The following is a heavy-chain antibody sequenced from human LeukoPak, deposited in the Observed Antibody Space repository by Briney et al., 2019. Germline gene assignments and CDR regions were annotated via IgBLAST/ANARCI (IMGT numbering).Heavy chain of an antibody. Sequence: PSETLSLTCTVSGGSISSSSYYWGWIRQPPRKGLEWIGSIYYSGSTYYNPSLKSRVTISVDTSKNQFSLKLSSVTAADTAVYYCARLAAPYYYMDVWGKGTTVTVSS. D-gene: IGHD6-19*01. J-gene: IGHJ6*03. CDR1: GGSISSSSYY. CDR2: IYYSGST. V-gene: IGHV4-39*01. CDR3: ARLAAPYYYMDV.